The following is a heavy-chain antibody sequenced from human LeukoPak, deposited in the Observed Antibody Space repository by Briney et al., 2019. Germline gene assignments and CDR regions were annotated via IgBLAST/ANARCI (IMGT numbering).Heavy chain of an antibody. Sequence: ASVKVSCKASGYTFISDGIDWVRQAPGQGLEWMGIINPSGGSTSYAQKFQGRVTMTRDTSTSTVYMELSSLRSEDTAVYYCARVGTSAGAADWFDPWGQGTLVTVSS. CDR3: ARVGTSAGAADWFDP. CDR1: GYTFISDG. D-gene: IGHD2-2*01. V-gene: IGHV1-46*01. J-gene: IGHJ5*02. CDR2: INPSGGST.